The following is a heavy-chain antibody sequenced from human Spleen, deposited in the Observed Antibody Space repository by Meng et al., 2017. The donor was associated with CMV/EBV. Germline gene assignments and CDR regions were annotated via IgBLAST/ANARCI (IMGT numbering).Heavy chain of an antibody. CDR2: INSDGSST. V-gene: IGHV3-74*01. Sequence: GESLKISCEVSGFIFSSYWMHWVRQAPGKGLVWISGINSDGSSTNYADSVKGRFTISRDNSKNTLYLQMNSLRAEDTAVYYCARDIEQSTDLFDYWGQGTLVTVSS. CDR1: GFIFSSYW. J-gene: IGHJ4*02. CDR3: ARDIEQSTDLFDY. D-gene: IGHD6-19*01.